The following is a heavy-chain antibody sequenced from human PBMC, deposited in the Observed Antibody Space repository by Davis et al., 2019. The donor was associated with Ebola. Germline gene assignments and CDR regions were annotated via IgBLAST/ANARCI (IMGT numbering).Heavy chain of an antibody. CDR3: TTPGGQDSGYDVFDI. V-gene: IGHV1-46*03. D-gene: IGHD5-12*01. Sequence: ASVKVSCKASRYTFTNYYMHWLRQAPGQGLEWMGMINPNDGRTIYAQKFQGRVTVTRDTSTTTVYMDLSSLRSEDTALYYCTTPGGQDSGYDVFDIWGQGTMVTVSS. CDR2: INPNDGRT. CDR1: RYTFTNYY. J-gene: IGHJ3*02.